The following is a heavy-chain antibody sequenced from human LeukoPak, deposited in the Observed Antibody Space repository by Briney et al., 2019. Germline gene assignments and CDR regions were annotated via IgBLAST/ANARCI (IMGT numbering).Heavy chain of an antibody. D-gene: IGHD1-26*01. V-gene: IGHV4-61*02. Sequence: PSQTLSLTCSVSGGSISSGSYYWSWSRQPAGTGLEWVGRIYTSGSTHNNPSLKSRVTISVDTSKNQFSLKLSSVTAADTAVYYCARESGSYYLGAFDIWGQGTMVTVSS. J-gene: IGHJ3*02. CDR3: ARESGSYYLGAFDI. CDR1: GGSISSGSYY. CDR2: IYTSGST.